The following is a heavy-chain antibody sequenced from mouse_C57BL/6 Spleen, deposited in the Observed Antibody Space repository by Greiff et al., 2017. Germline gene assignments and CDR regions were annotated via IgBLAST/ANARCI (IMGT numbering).Heavy chain of an antibody. V-gene: IGHV1-53*01. Sequence: QIQLQQPGTELVKPGASVKLTCKASGYTFTSYWMHWVKQRPGQGLEWIGNINPSNGGTNYNEKFKSKATLTVDNSSSTAYMQLSSLTSEDSAVYYCARVEDYDRRFDYWGQGTTLTVSS. J-gene: IGHJ2*01. CDR2: INPSNGGT. CDR3: ARVEDYDRRFDY. D-gene: IGHD2-4*01. CDR1: GYTFTSYW.